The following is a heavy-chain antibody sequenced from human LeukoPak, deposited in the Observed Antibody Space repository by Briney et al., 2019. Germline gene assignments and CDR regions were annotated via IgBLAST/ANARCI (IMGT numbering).Heavy chain of an antibody. CDR1: GFTFSSYG. D-gene: IGHD3-22*01. CDR3: AKDRSYYYDNSGLI. CDR2: VSNDGSNK. V-gene: IGHV3-30*18. Sequence: PGRSLRLSCAASGFTFSSYGMHWVRQAPGKGLEWVAIVSNDGSNKYYADSVKGRFTISRDNTKGALYLQMNSLTTEDTALYYCAKDRSYYYDNSGLIWGQGTLVTVSS. J-gene: IGHJ4*01.